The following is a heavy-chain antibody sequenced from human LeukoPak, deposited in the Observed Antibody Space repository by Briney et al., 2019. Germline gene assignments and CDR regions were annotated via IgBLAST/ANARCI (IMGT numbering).Heavy chain of an antibody. CDR2: ISYDGSNK. D-gene: IGHD3-3*01. Sequence: PGGSLRLSCAASGFTFSSYAMHWVRQAPGKGLEWVAVISYDGSNKYYADSVKGRFTISRDNSKNTLYLQMNSLRAEDTAVYYCARAPSITIFGGENAFDIWGQGTMVTVSS. CDR3: ARAPSITIFGGENAFDI. J-gene: IGHJ3*02. V-gene: IGHV3-30-3*01. CDR1: GFTFSSYA.